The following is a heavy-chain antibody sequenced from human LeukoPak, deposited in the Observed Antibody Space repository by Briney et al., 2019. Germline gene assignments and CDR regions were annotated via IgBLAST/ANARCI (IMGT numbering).Heavy chain of an antibody. CDR1: GFTFTSFA. D-gene: IGHD3-22*01. Sequence: GGSLRLSCAASGFTFTSFAMSWVRQAPGKGLEWVSTISRSGVATYYANSVKGRFTISRDNSKNTVYLQMNSLRAEDAAIYYCAKHSHDGSAPYYEVQLDYWGQGTLVTVSS. V-gene: IGHV3-23*01. CDR2: ISRSGVAT. J-gene: IGHJ4*02. CDR3: AKHSHDGSAPYYEVQLDY.